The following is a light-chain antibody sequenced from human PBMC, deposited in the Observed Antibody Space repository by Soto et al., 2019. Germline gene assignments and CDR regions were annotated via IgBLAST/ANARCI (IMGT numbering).Light chain of an antibody. CDR2: HVS. CDR1: SSDVGGDDF. Sequence: QSALTQPASVSGSPRQSITISCTGTSSDVGGDDFVSWYQQHPGKAPKLMLYHVSNRPSGVSNRFSGSKSGNTASLTISGLQAEDEADADYYSYTNSSSYLYVFGTGTKLTVL. J-gene: IGLJ1*01. CDR3: YSYTNSSSYLYV. V-gene: IGLV2-14*01.